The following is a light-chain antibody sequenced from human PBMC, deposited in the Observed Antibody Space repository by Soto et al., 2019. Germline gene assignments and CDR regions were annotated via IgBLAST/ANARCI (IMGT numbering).Light chain of an antibody. V-gene: IGLV1-51*01. CDR1: SSNLGRNY. CDR2: DNN. CDR3: GTWDSRLRAGV. J-gene: IGLJ2*01. Sequence: QSVLTQPPSVSAAPGQKVTISCAGSSSNLGRNYVSWYQQIPGTAPKLLIYDNNERPSGIPDRCSASKSDTSAALDITGLQTGDEADYYRGTWDSRLRAGVFGGGTKLTVL.